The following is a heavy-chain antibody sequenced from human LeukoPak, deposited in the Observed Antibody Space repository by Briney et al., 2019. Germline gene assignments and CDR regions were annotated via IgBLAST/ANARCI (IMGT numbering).Heavy chain of an antibody. V-gene: IGHV1-18*04. Sequence: ASVKVSCKASGYKFTGYYMHWLRQAPEQGLEWMGWISAYNGNTNYAQKLQGRVTMTTDTSTSTAYMELRSLRSDDTAVYYCARDDGISRGDWFDPWGQGTLVTVSS. CDR1: GYKFTGYY. CDR2: ISAYNGNT. CDR3: ARDDGISRGDWFDP. J-gene: IGHJ5*02. D-gene: IGHD1-20*01.